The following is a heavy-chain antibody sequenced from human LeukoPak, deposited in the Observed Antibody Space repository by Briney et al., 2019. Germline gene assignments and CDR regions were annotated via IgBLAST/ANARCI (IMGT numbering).Heavy chain of an antibody. V-gene: IGHV1-69*05. CDR3: ARGDDPGYSSGWYDMANYYYGMDV. CDR1: GGTFSSYA. D-gene: IGHD6-19*01. Sequence: SVKVSCKASGGTFSSYAISWVRQAPGQGLEWMGGIIPIFGTANYAQKFQGRVTITTDESTSTAYMELSSLRSEDTAVYYCARGDDPGYSSGWYDMANYYYGMDVWGQGTTVTVSS. CDR2: IIPIFGTA. J-gene: IGHJ6*02.